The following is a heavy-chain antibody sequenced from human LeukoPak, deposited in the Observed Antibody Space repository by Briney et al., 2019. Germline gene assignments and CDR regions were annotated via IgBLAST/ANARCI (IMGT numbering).Heavy chain of an antibody. D-gene: IGHD4-23*01. CDR3: ARLRTDYGGQYFLDY. Sequence: GESLKISWKGSGYRFTSEWIGWVRPMPGKGLEWMGIIYPGDSDIRYSPSFQGQVTISADKSISTAHLQWSSLKASDTAIYYCARLRTDYGGQYFLDYWGQGTLVTVSS. J-gene: IGHJ4*02. CDR2: IYPGDSDI. CDR1: GYRFTSEW. V-gene: IGHV5-51*01.